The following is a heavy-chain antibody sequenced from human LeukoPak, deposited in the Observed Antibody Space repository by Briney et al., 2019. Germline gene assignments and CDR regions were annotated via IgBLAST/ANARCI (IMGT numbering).Heavy chain of an antibody. CDR3: VRGGPSTWS. J-gene: IGHJ5*02. CDR1: GFTFKLYW. V-gene: IGHV3-74*01. Sequence: PGGSLRLSCAASGFTFKLYWMHWVRHVPGKRPVWVSRINDDGSDTIYADSVRGRFTISRDDAKNTVCLQMNNLRAEDTAVYYCVRGGPSTWSWGQGTLVTVSS. CDR2: INDDGSDT. D-gene: IGHD2-15*01.